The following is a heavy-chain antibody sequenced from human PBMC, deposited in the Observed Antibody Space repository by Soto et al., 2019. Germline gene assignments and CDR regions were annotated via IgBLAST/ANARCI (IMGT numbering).Heavy chain of an antibody. Sequence: SETLSLTSTVSGGSISSFYWSWIRQPPGKGLEWIGYIYYSGSTYYNPSLKSRVTISVDTSKNQFSLKLSSVTAADTAVYYCARVGGFGATTIDYWGQGTLVTVSS. D-gene: IGHD3-10*01. CDR3: ARVGGFGATTIDY. V-gene: IGHV4-59*08. CDR2: IYYSGST. J-gene: IGHJ4*02. CDR1: GGSISSFY.